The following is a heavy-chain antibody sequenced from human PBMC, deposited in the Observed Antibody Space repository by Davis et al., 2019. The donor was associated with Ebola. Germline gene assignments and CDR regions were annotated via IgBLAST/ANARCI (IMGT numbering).Heavy chain of an antibody. CDR2: IDWDDDK. J-gene: IGHJ5*02. D-gene: IGHD6-13*01. CDR1: GFSLSTSGMC. CDR3: ARMTGYSSSRYGWWFDP. V-gene: IGHV2-70*01. Sequence: SGPTLVKPTQTLTLTCTFSGFSLSTSGMCVSWIRQPPGKALEWLALIDWDDDKYYSTSLKTRLTISKDTSKNQVVLTMTNMDPVDTATYYCARMTGYSSSRYGWWFDPWGQGTLVTVSS.